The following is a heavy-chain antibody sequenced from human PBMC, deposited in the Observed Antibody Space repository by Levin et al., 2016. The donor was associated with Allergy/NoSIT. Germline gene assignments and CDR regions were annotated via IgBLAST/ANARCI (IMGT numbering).Heavy chain of an antibody. CDR3: VKDTYSGSYYRSYYYYGMDV. D-gene: IGHD1-26*01. CDR2: ISSNGGST. J-gene: IGHJ6*02. Sequence: WIRQPPGKGLEYVSAISSNGGSTYYADSVKGRFTISRDNSKNTLYLQMSSLRAEDTAVYYCVKDTYSGSYYRSYYYYGMDVWGQGTTVTVSS. V-gene: IGHV3-64D*06.